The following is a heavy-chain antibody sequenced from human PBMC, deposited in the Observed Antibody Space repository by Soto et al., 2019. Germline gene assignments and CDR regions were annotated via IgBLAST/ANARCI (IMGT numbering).Heavy chain of an antibody. CDR1: GFTFSDYY. CDR3: VHPRSTVQIPPT. D-gene: IGHD4-17*01. V-gene: IGHV3-64D*06. Sequence: GGSLRLSCAASGFTFSDYYMSWIRQAPGKGLEYVSGISSNGDSTYYADSVKGRFTISRDNSKNTLYLQMSSLRAVDTAVYYCVHPRSTVQIPPTWGQGTLVTVSS. J-gene: IGHJ5*02. CDR2: ISSNGDST.